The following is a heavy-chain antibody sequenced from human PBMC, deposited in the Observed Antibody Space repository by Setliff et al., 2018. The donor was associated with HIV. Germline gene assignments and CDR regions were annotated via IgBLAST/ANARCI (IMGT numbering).Heavy chain of an antibody. V-gene: IGHV4-30-4*08. CDR1: GGSISSDDYY. CDR2: ITYSGSA. D-gene: IGHD4-17*01. J-gene: IGHJ4*02. CDR3: ARHDHGGNQDFDY. Sequence: PSETLSLTCTVSGGSISSDDYYWNWIRQPPGKGLEWIGYITYSGSAYYNPSLKSRVPISVDTSKNQFSLKLSSVTAADTAVYYCARHDHGGNQDFDYRGQGTLVTVSS.